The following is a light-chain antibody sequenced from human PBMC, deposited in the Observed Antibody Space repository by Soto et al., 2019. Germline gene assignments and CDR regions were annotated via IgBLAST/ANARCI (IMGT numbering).Light chain of an antibody. Sequence: QSPLTDPASVSGSPGQSITISCTGTSSDVGIYNYVSWYQQHPGKAPKLMIYQVTNRPSGVSNRFSGSKSGNTASLTISGLQAEDEADYYCSSYTGSTNYVFGTGTKV. V-gene: IGLV2-14*01. CDR3: SSYTGSTNYV. CDR1: SSDVGIYNY. CDR2: QVT. J-gene: IGLJ1*01.